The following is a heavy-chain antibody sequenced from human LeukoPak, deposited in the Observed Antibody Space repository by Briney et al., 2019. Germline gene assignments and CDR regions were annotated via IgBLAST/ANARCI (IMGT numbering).Heavy chain of an antibody. J-gene: IGHJ6*02. D-gene: IGHD3-16*01. Sequence: GGSLRLSCAASGFTLSSYSMNWARQAPGKGLEWVASINHNGNVNYYVDSVKGRFTISRDNAKNSLYLQMSNLRAEDTAVYFCARGGGLDVWGQGATVTVSS. V-gene: IGHV3-7*03. CDR2: INHNGNVN. CDR3: ARGGGLDV. CDR1: GFTLSSYS.